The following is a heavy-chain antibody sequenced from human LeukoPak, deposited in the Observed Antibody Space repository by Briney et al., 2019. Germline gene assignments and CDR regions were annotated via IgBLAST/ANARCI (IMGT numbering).Heavy chain of an antibody. Sequence: GGSLRLSCAATGFTLSGHSMNWVRQAPGKGLDWVSSISPTSAYIYYQDSVKGRFTISRDDAKNSLYLEMDSLRAEDTAVYYCAREPYCSSTSCPRDYWGQGTLVTVSS. CDR1: GFTLSGHS. CDR3: AREPYCSSTSCPRDY. D-gene: IGHD2-2*01. J-gene: IGHJ4*02. V-gene: IGHV3-21*01. CDR2: ISPTSAYI.